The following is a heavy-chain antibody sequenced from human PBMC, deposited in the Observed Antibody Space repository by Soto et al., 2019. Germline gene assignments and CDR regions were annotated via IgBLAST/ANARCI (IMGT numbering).Heavy chain of an antibody. J-gene: IGHJ4*02. Sequence: EVQLVESGGGLVKPGGSLRLSCAASGFTFSNAWMSWVRQAPGKGLEWVGRIKSKTDGGTTDYAAPVKGRFTISRDDSKNTLYLQMNSLKTEDTAVYYCTTDEPTYDFWSGYYFGGDKPPSYWGQGTLVTVSS. CDR2: IKSKTDGGTT. V-gene: IGHV3-15*01. CDR1: GFTFSNAW. CDR3: TTDEPTYDFWSGYYFGGDKPPSY. D-gene: IGHD3-3*01.